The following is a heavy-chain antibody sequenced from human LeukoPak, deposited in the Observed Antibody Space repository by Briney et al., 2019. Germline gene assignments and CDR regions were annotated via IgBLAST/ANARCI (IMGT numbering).Heavy chain of an antibody. J-gene: IGHJ6*03. D-gene: IGHD3-10*01. CDR3: AKDRGTWYYMDV. CDR2: IGYDGNNK. Sequence: GGSLRLSCAASGFTFRGYGMHWVRQAPGKGLDWVAFIGYDGNNKYYEDSVKGRFTISRDNSRSTLYLQMNSLRGEDTAVYYCAKDRGTWYYMDVWGKGTTVTVSS. V-gene: IGHV3-30*02. CDR1: GFTFRGYG.